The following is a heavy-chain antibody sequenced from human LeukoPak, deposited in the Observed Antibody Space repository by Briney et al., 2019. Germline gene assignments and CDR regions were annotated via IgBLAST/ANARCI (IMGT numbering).Heavy chain of an antibody. J-gene: IGHJ4*02. Sequence: GGSLRLSCAASGFTFSSYSMNWVRQAPGKGLEWVSYISSSSSTIYYADSVKGRFTISRDNAKNSLYLQMNSLRAEDTAVYYCARDGAGLASIAAAGTVLYYWGQGTLVTVSS. CDR2: ISSSSSTI. D-gene: IGHD6-13*01. V-gene: IGHV3-48*01. CDR1: GFTFSSYS. CDR3: ARDGAGLASIAAAGTVLYY.